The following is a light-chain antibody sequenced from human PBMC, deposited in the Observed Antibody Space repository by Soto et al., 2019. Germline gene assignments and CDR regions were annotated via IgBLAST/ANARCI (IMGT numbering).Light chain of an antibody. Sequence: EIVVTQSPGTLSLSPGETATLSCRASQSVSSSYLAWYQQKPGQPPRLLIYGSFSRATGIPDRFSASGSGTDFTLTISRLEPEDFAVYYCQQYCGPPAFTFGPGTKVYLK. CDR3: QQYCGPPAFT. CDR2: GSF. V-gene: IGKV3-20*01. J-gene: IGKJ3*01. CDR1: QSVSSSY.